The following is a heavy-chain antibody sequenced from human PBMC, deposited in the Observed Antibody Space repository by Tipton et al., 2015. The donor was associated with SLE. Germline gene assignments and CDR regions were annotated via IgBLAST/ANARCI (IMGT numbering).Heavy chain of an antibody. J-gene: IGHJ4*02. D-gene: IGHD2-15*01. V-gene: IGHV3-30*02. CDR3: AKDRDCSGGSCY. CDR1: GFTFRKYG. Sequence: GSLRLSCAASGFTFRKYGIHWVRQAPGKGLEWVAFIWNDGSNQYYADSVKGRFTISRDNSKNTVYLQMNSLRVDDMALYHCAKDRDCSGGSCYWGQGTLVTVSS. CDR2: IWNDGSNQ.